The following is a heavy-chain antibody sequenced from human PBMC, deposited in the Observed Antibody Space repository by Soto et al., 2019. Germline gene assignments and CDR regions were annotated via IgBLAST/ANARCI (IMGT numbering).Heavy chain of an antibody. CDR2: IYHSGST. J-gene: IGHJ6*02. V-gene: IGHV4-4*02. CDR3: ARLLTTVTDRGYGMDV. CDR1: GGSISSSNW. D-gene: IGHD4-17*01. Sequence: SETLSLTCAVSGGSISSSNWWSWVRQPPGKGLEWIGEIYHSGSTNYNPSLKSRVTISVDKSKNQFSLKLSSVTAADTAVYYCARLLTTVTDRGYGMDVWGQGTTVTVSS.